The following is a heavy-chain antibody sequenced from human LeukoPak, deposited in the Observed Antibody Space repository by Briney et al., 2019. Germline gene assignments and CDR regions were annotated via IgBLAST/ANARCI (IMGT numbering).Heavy chain of an antibody. D-gene: IGHD3/OR15-3a*01. J-gene: IGHJ4*02. V-gene: IGHV3-23*01. Sequence: PGGSLRLSCAASGFTFSSYAMSWVRQAPGRGLEWVSAISGSGGSTYYADSVKGRFTISRDNSKNTLYLQMNSLGAEDTAVYYCAKPAYWTTYYFDYWGQGTLVTVSS. CDR2: ISGSGGST. CDR3: AKPAYWTTYYFDY. CDR1: GFTFSSYA.